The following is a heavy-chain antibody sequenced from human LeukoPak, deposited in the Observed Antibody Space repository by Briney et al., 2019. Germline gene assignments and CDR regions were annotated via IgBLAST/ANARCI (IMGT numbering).Heavy chain of an antibody. D-gene: IGHD3-10*01. Sequence: PGGTLRLSCAASGFTFSAYGMTWVRQAPGKGLEWVSAISGSAAATFYADSVKGRFTISRDNSKNTLYLQINSLRAEDTAVYYCAKAYRFGELLPRALDYWGQGTLVTVSS. V-gene: IGHV3-23*01. J-gene: IGHJ4*02. CDR2: ISGSAAAT. CDR3: AKAYRFGELLPRALDY. CDR1: GFTFSAYG.